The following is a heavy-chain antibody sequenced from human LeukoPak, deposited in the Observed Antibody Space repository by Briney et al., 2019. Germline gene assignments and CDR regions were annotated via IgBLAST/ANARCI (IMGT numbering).Heavy chain of an antibody. CDR3: AKDRWLQGYFDY. V-gene: IGHV3-30*02. D-gene: IGHD5-24*01. Sequence: PGGSLRLSCTASGFIFSNNGMHWVRQAPGKGLEWVAFIRHDGSNKYYADSVKGRCTISRDNSKKTVYLQMNSLRTEDTAVYYCAKDRWLQGYFDYWGQGTLVTVSS. CDR1: GFIFSNNG. J-gene: IGHJ4*02. CDR2: IRHDGSNK.